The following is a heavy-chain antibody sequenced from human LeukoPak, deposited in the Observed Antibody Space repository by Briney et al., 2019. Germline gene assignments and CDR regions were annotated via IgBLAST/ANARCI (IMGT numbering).Heavy chain of an antibody. CDR1: GYTFTSFA. CDR2: MYTSSSNT. D-gene: IGHD3-22*01. V-gene: IGHV1-8*01. CDR3: VRRADNYDSSAYSY. Sequence: VAGVKVSRTPSGYTFTSFAINWVCPAPGQGLGWVGWMYTSSSNTGFAQTFQGRVPMTTDTSTTTAYMELSSLRSEDTAVYYCVRRADNYDSSAYSYWGQGTPVTVSS. J-gene: IGHJ4*02.